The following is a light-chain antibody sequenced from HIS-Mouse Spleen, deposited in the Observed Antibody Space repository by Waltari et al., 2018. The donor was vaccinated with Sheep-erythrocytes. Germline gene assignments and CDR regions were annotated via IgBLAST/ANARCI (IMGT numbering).Light chain of an antibody. J-gene: IGLJ3*02. CDR3: QTWGTGIPWV. V-gene: IGLV4-69*01. CDR1: SGHSSYA. CDR2: LNSDGSH. Sequence: QLVLTQSPSASASLGASVTLTCTLSSGHSSYAISCPQQQPEKGPRYLMKLNSDGSHSKGDGIPDRFSGSSSGAERYLTISNLQSEDEADYYCQTWGTGIPWVFGGGTKLTVL.